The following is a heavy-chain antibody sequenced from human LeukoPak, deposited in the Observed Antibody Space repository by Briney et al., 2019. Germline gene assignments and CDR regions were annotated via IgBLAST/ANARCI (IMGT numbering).Heavy chain of an antibody. D-gene: IGHD5-18*01. Sequence: PGGSLRLSCAASGFTFSSYAMSWVRQAPGKGLEWASAISGSGGSTYYADSVKGRFTISRDNSKNTLYLQMNSLRAEDTAVYYCAKSGGYSYGIDYWGQGTLVTVSS. V-gene: IGHV3-23*01. CDR3: AKSGGYSYGIDY. CDR1: GFTFSSYA. CDR2: ISGSGGST. J-gene: IGHJ4*02.